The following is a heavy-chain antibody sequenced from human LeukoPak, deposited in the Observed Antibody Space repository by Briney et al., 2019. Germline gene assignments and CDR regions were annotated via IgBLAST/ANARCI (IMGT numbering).Heavy chain of an antibody. D-gene: IGHD6-6*01. Sequence: KSGRSLRLSCAASGFTFSSYAMHWVRQAPGKGLEWVAVISYDGSNKYYADSVKGRFTISRDNSKNTLYLQMNSLRAEDTAVYYCARAGEAARHAFFDYWGQGTLVTVSS. CDR1: GFTFSSYA. J-gene: IGHJ4*02. CDR2: ISYDGSNK. V-gene: IGHV3-30-3*01. CDR3: ARAGEAARHAFFDY.